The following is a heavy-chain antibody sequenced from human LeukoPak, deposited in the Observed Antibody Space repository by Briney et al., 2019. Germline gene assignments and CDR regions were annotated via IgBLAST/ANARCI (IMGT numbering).Heavy chain of an antibody. D-gene: IGHD1-26*01. Sequence: GGSLRLSCAASGFPFSDYYMSWIRQAPGRGLEWVSYISRCSSTTTHYADSVEGRFTITKDNAKNSLHLQMNSLRAEDTAVYYCARVRGSYSVDYWGQGTLVTVSS. CDR1: GFPFSDYY. CDR2: ISRCSSTTT. J-gene: IGHJ4*02. CDR3: ARVRGSYSVDY. V-gene: IGHV3-11*04.